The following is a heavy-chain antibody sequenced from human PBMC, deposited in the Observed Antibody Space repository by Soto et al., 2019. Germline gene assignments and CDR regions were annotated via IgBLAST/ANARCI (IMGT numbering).Heavy chain of an antibody. Sequence: GGSLRLSCAASGFTSSSYEMNWVRQAPGQRLERVSCISSSGSTMYYADSVKGRFTISRDNAKNPVYLEMNCLRAEDTAFYYCARAAADYDYGGGSYCYYGMNVWGQGTTVTISS. CDR3: ARAAADYDYGGGSYCYYGMNV. J-gene: IGHJ6*02. CDR2: ISSSGSTM. CDR1: GFTSSSYE. V-gene: IGHV3-48*03. D-gene: IGHD3-16*01.